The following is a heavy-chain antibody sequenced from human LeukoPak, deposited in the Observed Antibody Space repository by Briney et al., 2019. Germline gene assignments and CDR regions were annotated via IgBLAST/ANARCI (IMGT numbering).Heavy chain of an antibody. CDR3: ARRRYYDGSGYLE. CDR1: GDSVSRGDSY. D-gene: IGHD3-22*01. V-gene: IGHV4-39*01. J-gene: IGHJ1*01. Sequence: SETLSLTCSVSGDSVSRGDSYWDWIRQPPGKGLEWIGTIYYSGRTYYSPSLKSRVTMSVDPSNNQFSLNLRSVTAADTALYYCARRRYYDGSGYLEWGQGTLLSVSS. CDR2: IYYSGRT.